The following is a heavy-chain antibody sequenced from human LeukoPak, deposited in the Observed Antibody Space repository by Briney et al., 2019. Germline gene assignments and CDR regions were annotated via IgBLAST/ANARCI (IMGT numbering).Heavy chain of an antibody. CDR3: AKDDSSGYYSTFDY. J-gene: IGHJ4*02. CDR2: IWYDGSNK. CDR1: GFTFSSYG. D-gene: IGHD3-22*01. Sequence: QPGRSLRLSCAASGFTFSSYGMHWVRQAPGKGLEWVAVIWYDGSNKYYADSVKGRFTISRDNSKNTLYLQMSSLRAEDTAVYYCAKDDSSGYYSTFDYWGQGTLVTVSS. V-gene: IGHV3-33*06.